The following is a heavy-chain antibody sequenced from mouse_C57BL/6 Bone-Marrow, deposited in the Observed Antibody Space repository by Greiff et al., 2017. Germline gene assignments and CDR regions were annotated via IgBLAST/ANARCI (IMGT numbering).Heavy chain of an antibody. Sequence: FQLQQSGAELVRPGTSVKMSCKASGYTFPNYWIGWAKQRHGHGLEWIGDIYPGGGYTNYNEKFKGKATLTADKSSSTAYMQLNSLTSEDSAVYYCARSGYGPLLGFAYWGQGTLVTVSA. D-gene: IGHD2-2*01. CDR1: GYTFPNYW. V-gene: IGHV1-63*01. CDR3: ARSGYGPLLGFAY. CDR2: IYPGGGYT. J-gene: IGHJ3*01.